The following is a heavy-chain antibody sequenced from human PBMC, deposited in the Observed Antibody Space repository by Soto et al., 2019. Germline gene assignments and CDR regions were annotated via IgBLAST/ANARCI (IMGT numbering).Heavy chain of an antibody. D-gene: IGHD5-12*01. CDR3: AREGLREMATITGGYYFDY. Sequence: QVQLVQSGAEVKKPGSSVKVSCKASGGTFSSYAISWVRQAPGQGLEWMGGIIPIFGTANYAQKFQGRVTITADESTSTAYMELSSLRSEDTAVYYCAREGLREMATITGGYYFDYWGQGTLVTVSS. CDR2: IIPIFGTA. CDR1: GGTFSSYA. V-gene: IGHV1-69*12. J-gene: IGHJ4*02.